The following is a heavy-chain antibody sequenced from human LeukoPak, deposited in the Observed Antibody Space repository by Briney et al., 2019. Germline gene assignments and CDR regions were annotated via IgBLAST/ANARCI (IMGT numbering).Heavy chain of an antibody. V-gene: IGHV3-23*01. J-gene: IGHJ4*02. D-gene: IGHD3-10*02. Sequence: PGGSLRLSCAASGFTFSGYAMSWVRLAPGKGLEWVAVITGSGGNTYYADSVKGRFTISRDNSKDTLFLQMDSLRAADTAIYYCAKQDGQMFGQYYFDYWGPGTQVTVSS. CDR1: GFTFSGYA. CDR3: AKQDGQMFGQYYFDY. CDR2: ITGSGGNT.